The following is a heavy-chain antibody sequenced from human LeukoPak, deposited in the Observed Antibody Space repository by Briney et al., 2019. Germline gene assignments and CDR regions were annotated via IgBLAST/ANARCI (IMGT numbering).Heavy chain of an antibody. CDR1: GGTFSSYA. D-gene: IGHD4-17*01. J-gene: IGHJ4*02. CDR2: IILIFGIA. V-gene: IGHV1-69*04. CDR3: AGESHFQLRLLPDY. Sequence: ASVKVYCKASGGTFSSYAISWVRQAPGQGLEWMGRIILIFGIANYAQKFQGRVTITADKSTSTAYMELSSLRSEDTAVYYCAGESHFQLRLLPDYWGQGTLVTVSS.